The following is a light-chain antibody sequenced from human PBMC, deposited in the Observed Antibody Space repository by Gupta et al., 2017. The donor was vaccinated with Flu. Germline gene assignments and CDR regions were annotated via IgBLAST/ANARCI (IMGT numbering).Light chain of an antibody. CDR1: NIETFS. CDR2: DDD. CDR3: QILDSSIDHWV. V-gene: IGLV3-21*02. J-gene: IGLJ3*02. Sequence: SYVLTQPPSVSVAPGQTTSISCAGDNIETFSVHWYQQRPGQAPFLVLYDDDNRPSGIPERFSGSNSGSTATLTINRVEAADEADYYCQILDSSIDHWVFGGGTKLTVL.